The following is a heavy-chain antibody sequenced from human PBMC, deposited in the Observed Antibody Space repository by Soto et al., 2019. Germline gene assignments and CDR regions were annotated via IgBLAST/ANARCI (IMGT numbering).Heavy chain of an antibody. V-gene: IGHV1-46*01. D-gene: IGHD2-15*01. CDR3: AREENCSGGTCYSEYFHR. CDR2: VNPSGGST. Sequence: ASVKVSCKASAYTFTSYYMHWVRLAPGQGLEWMGVVNPSGGSTTYAQHFQGRVTMTRDTYTTTIYMELSSLRSDDTSIYYCAREENCSGGTCYSEYFHRWGQGTLVTVSS. CDR1: AYTFTSYY. J-gene: IGHJ1*01.